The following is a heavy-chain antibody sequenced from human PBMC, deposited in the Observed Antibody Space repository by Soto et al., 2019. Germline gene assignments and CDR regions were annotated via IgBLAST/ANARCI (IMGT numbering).Heavy chain of an antibody. CDR2: INPNSGGT. V-gene: IGHV1-2*04. J-gene: IGHJ4*02. CDR3: ARPSGYYPYYFDD. D-gene: IGHD3-22*01. CDR1: GYIFTDYY. Sequence: ASVKVSCKTSGYIFTDYYIHWVRQAPGQGLEWMGWINPNSGGTNYAQKFQGWVTMTRDTSINTAYMEVNRLRSDDTAVYYCARPSGYYPYYFDDWGQGTQVTVSS.